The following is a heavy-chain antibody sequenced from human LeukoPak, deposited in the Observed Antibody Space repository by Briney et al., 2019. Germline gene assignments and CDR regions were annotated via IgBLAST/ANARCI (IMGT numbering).Heavy chain of an antibody. J-gene: IGHJ5*02. CDR2: IYTSGST. CDR3: ARGLGLYGSGQNWFDP. D-gene: IGHD3-10*01. CDR1: GGSISSYY. V-gene: IGHV4-4*07. Sequence: KPSETLSLTCTVSGGSISSYYWSWIRQPAGKGLEWIGRIYTSGSTNYNPSLKSRVTMSVDTSKNQFSLKLSSVTAAGTAVYYCARGLGLYGSGQNWFDPWGQGTLVTVSS.